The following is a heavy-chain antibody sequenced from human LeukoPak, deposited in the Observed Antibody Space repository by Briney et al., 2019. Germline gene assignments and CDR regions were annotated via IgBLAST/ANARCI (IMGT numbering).Heavy chain of an antibody. V-gene: IGHV3-53*05. CDR1: GFTVSSNY. J-gene: IGHJ4*02. D-gene: IGHD1-26*01. CDR3: AKDHFPKVGATDTDY. Sequence: GGSLRLSCAASGFTVSSNYMSWVRQAPGKGLEWVSVIYSGGSTYYADSVKGRFTISRDNSKNTLYLQMNSLRAEDTAVYYCAKDHFPKVGATDTDYWGQGTLVTVSS. CDR2: IYSGGST.